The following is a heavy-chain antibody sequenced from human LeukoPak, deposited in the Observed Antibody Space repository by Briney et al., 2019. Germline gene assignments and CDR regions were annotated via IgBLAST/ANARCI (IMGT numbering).Heavy chain of an antibody. D-gene: IGHD2-21*02. J-gene: IGHJ4*02. CDR3: ASSLMVVTAMGY. CDR2: INHSGST. Sequence: SETLSLTCAVYGGSFSGHYWSWIRQPPGKGLEWIEEINHSGSTNYNPSLKSRVTISVDTSKNQFSLKLSSVTAADTAVYYCASSLMVVTAMGYWGQGTLVTVSS. CDR1: GGSFSGHY. V-gene: IGHV4-34*01.